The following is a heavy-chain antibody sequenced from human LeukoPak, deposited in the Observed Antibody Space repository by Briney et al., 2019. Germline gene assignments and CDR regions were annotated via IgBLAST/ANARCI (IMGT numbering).Heavy chain of an antibody. Sequence: LSGGSLRLSCAASGFTFSSYAMSWVRQAPGKGLEWVSAISGSGGSTYYADSVKGRFTISRDNSKNTLYLKMNSLRAEDTAVYYCAKDRRVIDHNWFDPWGQGTLVTVSS. J-gene: IGHJ5*02. CDR1: GFTFSSYA. CDR3: AKDRRVIDHNWFDP. V-gene: IGHV3-23*01. D-gene: IGHD2/OR15-2a*01. CDR2: ISGSGGST.